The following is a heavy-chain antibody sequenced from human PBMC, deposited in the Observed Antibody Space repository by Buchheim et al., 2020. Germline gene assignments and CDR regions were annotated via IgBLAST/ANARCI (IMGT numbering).Heavy chain of an antibody. CDR3: ARKSCSSTSCYAQDYWYFDL. Sequence: EVQLEESGGDLVRPGGSLRLSCAASGFTFSSYWMSWVRQAPGKGLEWVANIKQDGSEKYYVDSVKGRFTISRDNAKNSLYLQMNSLRAEDTTVYYCARKSCSSTSCYAQDYWYFDLWGRGTL. CDR1: GFTFSSYW. J-gene: IGHJ2*01. D-gene: IGHD2-2*01. CDR2: IKQDGSEK. V-gene: IGHV3-7*04.